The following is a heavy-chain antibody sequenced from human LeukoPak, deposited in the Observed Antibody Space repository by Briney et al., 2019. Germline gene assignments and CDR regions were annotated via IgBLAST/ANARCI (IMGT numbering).Heavy chain of an antibody. J-gene: IGHJ4*02. CDR2: IKNKLRGETT. V-gene: IGHV3-15*01. CDR3: STGLGQTDNDY. D-gene: IGHD1-26*01. Sequence: GGSLRLSCVGSGFSFGDTWMTWVRQAPXXXLEWVGRIKNKLRGETTDYAAAVKGRFIISRDDSKKALFLQMNGLRPEDTAVYYCSTGLGQTDNDYFGQGTLVTVSS. CDR1: GFSFGDTW.